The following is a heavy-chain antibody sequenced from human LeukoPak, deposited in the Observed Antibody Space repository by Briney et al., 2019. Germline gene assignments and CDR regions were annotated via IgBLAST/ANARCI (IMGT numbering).Heavy chain of an antibody. CDR2: ISAYNGAT. CDR1: GYTFTSYA. Sequence: ASVKVSCXASGYTFTSYAISWVRLAHGQGLEWMGWISAYNGATKYAQKLQGRVTMTTDTSTSTAYVELRSLRSDDTAVYYCARDRSSSWYYFDYWGQGTLVTVSS. D-gene: IGHD6-13*01. J-gene: IGHJ4*02. CDR3: ARDRSSSWYYFDY. V-gene: IGHV1-18*01.